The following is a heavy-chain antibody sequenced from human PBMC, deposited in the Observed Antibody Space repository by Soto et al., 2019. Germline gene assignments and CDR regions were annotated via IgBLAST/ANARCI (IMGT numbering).Heavy chain of an antibody. V-gene: IGHV3-66*01. J-gene: IGHJ4*02. Sequence: PAVSLRLSCETSGFTVSNNYMSWFRQAPGEGLEWVSLIYSGGSTYYADSMKGRFTISRDSSKNTLYLQMNSLRAEDTAMYYCAAYSHKGYWGQGP. D-gene: IGHD3-16*01. CDR2: IYSGGST. CDR3: AAYSHKGY. CDR1: GFTVSNNY.